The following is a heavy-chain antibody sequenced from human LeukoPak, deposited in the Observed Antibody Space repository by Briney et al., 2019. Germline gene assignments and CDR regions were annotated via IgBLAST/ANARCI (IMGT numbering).Heavy chain of an antibody. J-gene: IGHJ4*02. CDR1: GGSISSLH. D-gene: IGHD6-19*01. CDR2: IYYSGST. CDR3: AKGAGWYDY. Sequence: PSQTLSLTCTVSGGSISSLHWSWLRQPPGKGLEWIGYIYYSGSTNYNPSLKSRVTISVDTSKNQFSLNLKSVTAADTAVYYCAKGAGWYDYWGQGTLVTVSS. V-gene: IGHV4-59*11.